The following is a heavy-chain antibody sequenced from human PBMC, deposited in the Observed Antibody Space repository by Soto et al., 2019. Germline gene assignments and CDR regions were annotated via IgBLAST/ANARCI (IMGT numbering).Heavy chain of an antibody. J-gene: IGHJ4*02. CDR1: GYTFTSYY. CDR2: INPSGGST. CDR3: ARVGHIYQGYYFDY. V-gene: IGHV1-46*01. Sequence: VLVNGSCKASGYTFTSYYMHWGRKAPGQGLEWMGIINPSGGSTSYAQKFKGRVTMTRDTSTNTVYMELSSLRSEDTAVYYCARVGHIYQGYYFDYWGQGTLVTVSS.